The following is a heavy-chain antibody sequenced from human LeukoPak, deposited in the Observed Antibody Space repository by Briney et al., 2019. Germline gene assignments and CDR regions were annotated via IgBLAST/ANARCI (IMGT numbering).Heavy chain of an antibody. CDR3: ARGRSYDFWSGPTTWFDP. D-gene: IGHD3-3*01. J-gene: IGHJ5*02. Sequence: SETLSLTCAVYGGSFSGYYWSWIRQPPEKGLEWIGEINHSGSTNYNPSLKSRVTISVDTSKNQFSLKLSSVTAADTAVYYCARGRSYDFWSGPTTWFDPWGQGTLVTVSS. CDR1: GGSFSGYY. V-gene: IGHV4-34*01. CDR2: INHSGST.